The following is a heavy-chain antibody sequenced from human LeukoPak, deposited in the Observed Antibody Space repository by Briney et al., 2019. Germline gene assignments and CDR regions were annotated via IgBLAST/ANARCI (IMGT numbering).Heavy chain of an antibody. Sequence: GASVKVSCKASGGTFSSYSISWVRQAPGQGLEWMGGIIPIFGTTNYAQKFQGRVTITADKSTSTAYMELSSLRSEDTAVYYCAREARPPTYYYDSSGFDYWGQGTLVTVSS. D-gene: IGHD3-22*01. CDR3: AREARPPTYYYDSSGFDY. J-gene: IGHJ4*02. CDR1: GGTFSSYS. V-gene: IGHV1-69*06. CDR2: IIPIFGTT.